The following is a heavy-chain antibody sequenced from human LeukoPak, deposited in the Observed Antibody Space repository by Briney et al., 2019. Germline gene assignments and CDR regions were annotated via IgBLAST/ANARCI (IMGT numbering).Heavy chain of an antibody. Sequence: GGSLRLSCAASGFSFRSYAMSWVRQAPGTGLEWVSAISGSGGSTYHADSVKGRFTISRDNSKNTLYLQINSLSAEDTAVYYCAKDLHSGSYYDYYYYGMDVWGQGTTVTVSS. CDR3: AKDLHSGSYYDYYYYGMDV. CDR1: GFSFRSYA. V-gene: IGHV3-23*01. D-gene: IGHD1-26*01. J-gene: IGHJ6*02. CDR2: ISGSGGST.